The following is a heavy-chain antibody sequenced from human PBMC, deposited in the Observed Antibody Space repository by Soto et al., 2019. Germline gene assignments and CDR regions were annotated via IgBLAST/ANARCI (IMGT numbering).Heavy chain of an antibody. D-gene: IGHD3-10*01. J-gene: IGHJ4*02. V-gene: IGHV1-18*01. Sequence: ASVKVSCKASGDTFASFGFSWVRQAPGQGLEWLGWISAYNGNTHYAQKVRDRVTLTTDTSTNTAYMELRSLTSDDTAAYYCARDQESITDRILQYWGQGTRVTVSS. CDR3: ARDQESITDRILQY. CDR2: ISAYNGNT. CDR1: GDTFASFG.